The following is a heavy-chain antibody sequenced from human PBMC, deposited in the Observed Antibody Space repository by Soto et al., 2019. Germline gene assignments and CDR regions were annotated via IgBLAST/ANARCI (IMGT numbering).Heavy chain of an antibody. Sequence: SVKVSCKASGGTFISYAISWVRQAPGQGLERMGGIIPMYGPADYVQKFSGRVTITADQSTTTVYMELRGLTSEDTAVYYCAVGGGLNFLPRYYFEFWGQGTLVTVSS. CDR2: IIPMYGPA. CDR3: AVGGGLNFLPRYYFEF. V-gene: IGHV1-69*13. CDR1: GGTFISYA. D-gene: IGHD3-16*01. J-gene: IGHJ4*01.